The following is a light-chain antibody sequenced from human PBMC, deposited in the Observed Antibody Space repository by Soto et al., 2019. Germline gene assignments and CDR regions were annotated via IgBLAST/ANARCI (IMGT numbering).Light chain of an antibody. CDR1: QSVGSN. CDR2: GAS. V-gene: IGKV3D-15*01. Sequence: MTQSPSSLSASVGDRVTITCRASQSVGSNLAWYQQRPGQAPRLLIYGASTRATGIPVRFSGSGSGTEFTLTISGLQSEDFGVYLCQQYNNRPPITFGQGTRLEIK. J-gene: IGKJ5*01. CDR3: QQYNNRPPIT.